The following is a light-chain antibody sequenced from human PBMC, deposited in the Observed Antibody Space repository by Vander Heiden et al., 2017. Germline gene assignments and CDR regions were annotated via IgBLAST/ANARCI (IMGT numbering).Light chain of an antibody. V-gene: IGLV1-44*01. CDR1: SPNLRSNT. Sequence: QSVMTQPPSASGTPGQTATIPGSGSSPNLRSNTVKWYQQFPGTAPKLLVYSNDQRPSGVPDRFSGSKSGTSASLAIRGLQSEDEATYYCAGWDDSLSGWVFGGGTKLTVL. CDR3: AGWDDSLSGWV. CDR2: SND. J-gene: IGLJ3*02.